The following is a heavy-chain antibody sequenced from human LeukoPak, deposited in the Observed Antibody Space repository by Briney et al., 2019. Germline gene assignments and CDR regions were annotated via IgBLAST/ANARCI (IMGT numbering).Heavy chain of an antibody. J-gene: IGHJ5*02. V-gene: IGHV3-48*01. CDR1: GFTFSSYS. CDR2: ISSSSSTI. CDR3: ARATSDFVVVPAAYNWFDP. Sequence: RGSLRLSCAASGFTFSSYSMNWVRQAPGKGLEWVSYISSSSSTIYYADSVKGRFTISRDNAKNSLYLQMNSLRAEDTAVYYCARATSDFVVVPAAYNWFDPWGQGTLVTVSS. D-gene: IGHD2-2*01.